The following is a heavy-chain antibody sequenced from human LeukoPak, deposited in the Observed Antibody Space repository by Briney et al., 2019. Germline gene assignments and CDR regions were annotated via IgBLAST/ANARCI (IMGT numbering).Heavy chain of an antibody. D-gene: IGHD1-26*01. CDR2: IYYSGST. CDR3: ARAYSGGYLDY. CDR1: GGSISSSSYY. Sequence: SETLSLTCTVSGGSISSSSYYWGWIRQPPGKGLEWIGSIYYSGSTYYNPSLKSRVTISVDTSKNQFSLKLSSVTAADTAVYYCARAYSGGYLDYWGQGTLVTVSS. V-gene: IGHV4-39*01. J-gene: IGHJ4*02.